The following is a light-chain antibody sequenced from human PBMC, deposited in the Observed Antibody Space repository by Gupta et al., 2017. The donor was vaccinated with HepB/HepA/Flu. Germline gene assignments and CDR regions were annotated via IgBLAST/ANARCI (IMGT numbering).Light chain of an antibody. Sequence: QSVLTQPPSVSGAPGQRVPISCTWRSSNIGAGYDVHWYQQLPGTTPKLLICGNSNRPSGVPDQFSGAKSGTSAPLAITGLQAEDEADYYCQSYYSSLSGPVFGGGTKLTVL. CDR2: GNS. J-gene: IGLJ2*01. CDR3: QSYYSSLSGPV. CDR1: SSNIGAGYD. V-gene: IGLV1-40*01.